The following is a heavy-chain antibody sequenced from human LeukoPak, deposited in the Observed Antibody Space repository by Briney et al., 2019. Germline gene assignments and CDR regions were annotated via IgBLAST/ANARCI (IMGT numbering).Heavy chain of an antibody. Sequence: ASVNVSCKASGYTFTGYYIHWVRQAPGQGLEWMGWINPSSGGTNYAQKFQGWVTMTRDTSISTAYMELSRLRSDDTAVYYCASTLKVTTPFSLRYWGQGTLVTVSS. V-gene: IGHV1-2*04. D-gene: IGHD4-17*01. CDR3: ASTLKVTTPFSLRY. CDR1: GYTFTGYY. CDR2: INPSSGGT. J-gene: IGHJ4*02.